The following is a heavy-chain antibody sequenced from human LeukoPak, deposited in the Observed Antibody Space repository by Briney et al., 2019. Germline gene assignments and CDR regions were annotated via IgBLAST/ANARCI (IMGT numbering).Heavy chain of an antibody. V-gene: IGHV4-39*01. CDR1: DGSISSSSYY. Sequence: SETLSLTCTVSDGSISSSSYYWGWIRQPPGKGLEWIGSIYYSGSTYYNPSLKSRVTISVDTSKNQFSLKLSSVTAADTAVYYCARPWNRASLDAFDIWGQGTMVTVSS. J-gene: IGHJ3*02. CDR3: ARPWNRASLDAFDI. CDR2: IYYSGST. D-gene: IGHD1-1*01.